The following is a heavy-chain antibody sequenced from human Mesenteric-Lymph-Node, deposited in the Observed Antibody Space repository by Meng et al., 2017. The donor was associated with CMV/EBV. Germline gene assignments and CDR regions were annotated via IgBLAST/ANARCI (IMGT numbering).Heavy chain of an antibody. CDR2: IHPDDSDS. CDR3: ARQTGVSAFDY. V-gene: IGHV5-51*01. CDR1: GYRFTRYW. D-gene: IGHD7-27*01. J-gene: IGHJ4*02. Sequence: GESLKISCTGSGYRFTRYWIGWVRQMPGRGLEWMGAIHPDDSDSRYSPSFQGQVTFTADKSISTAYLHWSSLKASDTAMYYCARQTGVSAFDYWGQGTLVTVSS.